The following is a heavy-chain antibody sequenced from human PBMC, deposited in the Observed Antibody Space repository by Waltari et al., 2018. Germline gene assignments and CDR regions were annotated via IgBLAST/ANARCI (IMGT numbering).Heavy chain of an antibody. J-gene: IGHJ4*02. Sequence: DVQLVETGGGLIQPGGSLRLSCAASGFTVNNNYMGWVRKAPGRGRWWVSVIYDGDTTFYADSVKGRFTVSTDASKNTLFLQMNSLRADDTAVYYCAVLRFLRWFVDYWGQGLPVTVSS. D-gene: IGHD3-3*01. V-gene: IGHV3-53*02. CDR1: GFTVNNNY. CDR3: AVLRFLRWFVDY. CDR2: IYDGDTT.